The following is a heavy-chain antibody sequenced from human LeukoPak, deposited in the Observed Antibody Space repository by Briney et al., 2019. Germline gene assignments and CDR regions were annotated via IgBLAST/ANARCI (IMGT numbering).Heavy chain of an antibody. Sequence: GGSLRLSCAASGITFEDYAMRWVRQAPGKGLEWVSGINWNSRNIGYEDAVKGRFTISRDNAKNSLFLQMNSLKPEDTAMYFCAKANSGTYSGTFDIWGQGTMVTVSS. J-gene: IGHJ3*02. CDR3: AKANSGTYSGTFDI. D-gene: IGHD1-26*01. V-gene: IGHV3-9*01. CDR2: INWNSRNI. CDR1: GITFEDYA.